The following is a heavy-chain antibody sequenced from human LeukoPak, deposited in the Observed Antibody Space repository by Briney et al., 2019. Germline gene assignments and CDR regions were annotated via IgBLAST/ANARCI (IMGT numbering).Heavy chain of an antibody. CDR2: FDPEDGET. V-gene: IGHV1-24*01. CDR3: ATVGSSGWSLDY. Sequence: ASVKVSCKVSGYTLTGLSMHWVRQAPGKGLEWMGGFDPEDGETIYAQKFQGRVTMTEDTSTDTAYMELSSLRSEDTAVYYCATVGSSGWSLDYWGQGTLVTVSS. D-gene: IGHD6-19*01. J-gene: IGHJ4*02. CDR1: GYTLTGLS.